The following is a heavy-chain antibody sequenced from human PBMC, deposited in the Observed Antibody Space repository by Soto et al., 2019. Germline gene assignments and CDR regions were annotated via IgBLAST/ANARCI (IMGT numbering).Heavy chain of an antibody. D-gene: IGHD2-2*01. J-gene: IGHJ6*02. CDR2: ISSSSSYI. V-gene: IGHV3-21*01. CDR3: ERLRYCSSTSCFSGDGMDV. Sequence: EVQLVESGGGLVKPGGSLRLSCAASGFTFSSYSMNWVRQAPGKGLEWVSSISSSSSYIYYADSVKGRFTISRDNAKNSLYLQMNSLRAEDTAVYYCERLRYCSSTSCFSGDGMDVWGQGTTVTVSS. CDR1: GFTFSSYS.